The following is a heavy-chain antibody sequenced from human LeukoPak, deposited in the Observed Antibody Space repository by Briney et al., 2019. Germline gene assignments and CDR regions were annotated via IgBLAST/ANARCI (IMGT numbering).Heavy chain of an antibody. CDR1: GYTFTSYA. CDR2: INAGNGNT. Sequence: ASVKVSCKASGYTFTSYAMHWVRQAPGQRLEWMGWINAGNGNTKYSQKFQGRVTITGDTSASTAYMELSSLRSEDTAVYCCAKEATMIVVARSYFDYWGQGTLVTVSS. D-gene: IGHD3-22*01. J-gene: IGHJ4*02. V-gene: IGHV1-3*01. CDR3: AKEATMIVVARSYFDY.